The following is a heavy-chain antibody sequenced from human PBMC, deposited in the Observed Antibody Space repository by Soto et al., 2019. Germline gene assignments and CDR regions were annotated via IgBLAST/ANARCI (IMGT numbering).Heavy chain of an antibody. Sequence: ASVKVSCKASGYTFTSHVINWVRQAPGQGLEWMGWISTYNGNTHYAQNLQGRVSMTTDTSTTTAYMELRSLRSDDTAVYYCARDFFHYSYGYGGWFDPWGQGTLVTVSS. J-gene: IGHJ5*02. CDR2: ISTYNGNT. CDR1: GYTFTSHV. CDR3: ARDFFHYSYGYGGWFDP. D-gene: IGHD5-18*01. V-gene: IGHV1-18*04.